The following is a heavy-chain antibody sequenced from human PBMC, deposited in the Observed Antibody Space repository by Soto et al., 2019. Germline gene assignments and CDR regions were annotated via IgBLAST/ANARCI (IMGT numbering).Heavy chain of an antibody. CDR3: ARDRSSSWYVNYYYGMDV. CDR1: GFTFSSYA. V-gene: IGHV3-30-3*01. CDR2: ISYDGSNK. J-gene: IGHJ6*02. Sequence: GGSLRLSCAASGFTFSSYAMHWVRQAPGKGLEWVAVISYDGSNKYYADSVKGRFTISRDNSKNTLYLQMNSLRAEDTAVYYCARDRSSSWYVNYYYGMDVWGQGTTVTVSS. D-gene: IGHD6-13*01.